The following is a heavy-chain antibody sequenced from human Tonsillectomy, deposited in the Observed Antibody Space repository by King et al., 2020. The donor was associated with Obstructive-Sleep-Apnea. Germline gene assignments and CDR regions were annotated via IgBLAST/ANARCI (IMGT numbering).Heavy chain of an antibody. CDR2: IYYSGST. D-gene: IGHD3-3*01. CDR1: GGSISSGGYS. CDR3: ARITYYDFWGGYYTGRFWFDP. V-gene: IGHV4-30-4*07. J-gene: IGHJ5*02. Sequence: VQLQESGPGLVKPSQTLSLTCAVSGGSISSGGYSWSWLRQPPGKGLEWIGYIYYSGSTYYNPSLKSRVTLSVDTSKNQFSLKLSSVTAADTAVYYCARITYYDFWGGYYTGRFWFDPWGQGTLVTVSS.